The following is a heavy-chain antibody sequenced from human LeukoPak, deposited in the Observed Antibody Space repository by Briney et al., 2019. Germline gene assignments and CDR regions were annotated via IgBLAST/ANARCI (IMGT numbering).Heavy chain of an antibody. J-gene: IGHJ5*02. V-gene: IGHV1-46*01. CDR1: GYTFTSYD. Sequence: ASVKVSCKASGYTFTSYDINWVRQATGQGLEWMGIINPSGGSTSYAQKFQGRVTMTRDTSTSTVYMELSSLRSEDTAVYYCARSVAGYSSEGNWFDPWGQGTLVTVSS. D-gene: IGHD6-19*01. CDR3: ARSVAGYSSEGNWFDP. CDR2: INPSGGST.